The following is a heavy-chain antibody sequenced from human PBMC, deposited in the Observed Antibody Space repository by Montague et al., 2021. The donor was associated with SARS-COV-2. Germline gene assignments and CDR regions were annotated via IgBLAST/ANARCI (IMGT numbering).Heavy chain of an antibody. CDR2: IHHGGST. Sequence: TLSLTCVVSGGSLNSGAYSWSWIRQPPGKGLEWVGYIHHGGSTYYNPSLDSRLTLSIDNSKSHFSLKLTAATAADTAVYYCARWGHAGSSSDGAFDIWGQGTMVTVSS. CDR1: GGSLNSGAYS. V-gene: IGHV4-30-2*01. J-gene: IGHJ3*02. D-gene: IGHD6-6*01. CDR3: ARWGHAGSSSDGAFDI.